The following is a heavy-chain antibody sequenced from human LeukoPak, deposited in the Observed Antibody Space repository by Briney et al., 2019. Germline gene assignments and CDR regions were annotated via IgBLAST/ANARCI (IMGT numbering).Heavy chain of an antibody. V-gene: IGHV3-33*01. CDR2: IWLDGSNK. CDR1: GFTFSNFG. J-gene: IGHJ4*01. CDR3: ARDSSRRSSSPDY. D-gene: IGHD6-6*01. Sequence: GGSLRLSCAASGFTFSNFGMHWVRQAPGKGLEWVALIWLDGSNKSYADSVKGRFTISRDNSKSTLYLQMDSLRVEDTAVYYCARDSSRRSSSPDYWGQGTLVTVSS.